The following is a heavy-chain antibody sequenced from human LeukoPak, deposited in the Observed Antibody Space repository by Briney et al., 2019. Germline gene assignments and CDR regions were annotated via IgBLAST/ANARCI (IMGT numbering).Heavy chain of an antibody. V-gene: IGHV1-69*05. J-gene: IGHJ4*02. CDR3: ARSNLAYCGGDCYSDY. CDR1: GGTFSSYA. Sequence: SVKVSCKASGGTFSSYAISWVRQAPGQGLEWMGRIIPIFGTANYAQKFQGRVTITTDESTSTAYMELSSLRSEDTAVYYCARSNLAYCGGDCYSDYWGQGTLVTVSS. D-gene: IGHD2-21*02. CDR2: IIPIFGTA.